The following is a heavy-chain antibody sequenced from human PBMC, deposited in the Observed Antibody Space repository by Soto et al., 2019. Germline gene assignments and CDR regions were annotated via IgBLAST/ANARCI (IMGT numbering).Heavy chain of an antibody. V-gene: IGHV1-2*02. D-gene: IGHD2-8*02. CDR2: INPDSGAT. Sequence: HEHLVQSGAEVKRPGASLKVSCKASGYSFTGYYIHWVRQAPGQGLEWMGWINPDSGATNYAQNFQGRVTRTSDSPISTASMDLTSLTSDDTAVYYCARGDYGTGGYPFPYFDYWGQGTLVIVSS. J-gene: IGHJ4*02. CDR1: GYSFTGYY. CDR3: ARGDYGTGGYPFPYFDY.